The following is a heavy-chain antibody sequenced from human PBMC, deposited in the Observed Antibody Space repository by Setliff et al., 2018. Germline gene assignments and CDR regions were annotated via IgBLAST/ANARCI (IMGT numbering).Heavy chain of an antibody. CDR3: ARGGTFRYFDY. Sequence: SETLSLTCTVSGDSISSRTYYWSWIRQPAGKGLEWIGHIYTSWSTIYNPSLKSRLTISLDTSKNQFSLRLISVTAADTAVYYCARGGTFRYFDYWGQGTPVTVSS. CDR2: IYTSWST. J-gene: IGHJ4*02. V-gene: IGHV4-61*09. D-gene: IGHD5-12*01. CDR1: GDSISSRTYY.